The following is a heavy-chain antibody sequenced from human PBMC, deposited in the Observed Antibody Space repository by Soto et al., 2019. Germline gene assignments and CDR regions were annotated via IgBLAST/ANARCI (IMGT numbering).Heavy chain of an antibody. Sequence: QVQLVDSGGGVVQPGRSLRLSCAASGFTFSNYGMHWVRQAPGKGLEWVAVISYHGSDKYYADSVKGRFTISRDNSKNTLYLQMGSLRAEDTAVYYCAKDHLTTTVTTVGYWGQGTLVTVSS. V-gene: IGHV3-30*18. CDR2: ISYHGSDK. D-gene: IGHD4-17*01. J-gene: IGHJ4*02. CDR3: AKDHLTTTVTTVGY. CDR1: GFTFSNYG.